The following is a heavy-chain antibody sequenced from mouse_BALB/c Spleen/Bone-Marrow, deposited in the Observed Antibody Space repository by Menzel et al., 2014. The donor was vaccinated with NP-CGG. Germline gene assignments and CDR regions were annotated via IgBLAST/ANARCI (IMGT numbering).Heavy chain of an antibody. J-gene: IGHJ3*01. Sequence: QVHVKQSGAELVKPGASVKLSCKASGYTFTSYWMHWVEQRPGQGLEWIGEINPSNGRTNYNEKFKIKATLTVDKSSSTAYMQLSSLTSEDSAVYYCASYRGAYWGQGTLVTVSA. CDR3: ASYRGAY. CDR2: INPSNGRT. CDR1: GYTFTSYW. V-gene: IGHV1S81*02. D-gene: IGHD2-12*01.